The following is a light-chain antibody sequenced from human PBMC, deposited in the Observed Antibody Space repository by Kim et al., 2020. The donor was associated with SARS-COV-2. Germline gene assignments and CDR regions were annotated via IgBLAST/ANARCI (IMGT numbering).Light chain of an antibody. Sequence: DIQMTQSPSTLSASVGDRVTITCRASQSISSWLAWYQQKPGKAPKLLIYDASGLESGVPSRFSGSGSGTEFTLTISSLRPDDSATYYCQQYNSYPWTFGQGTKVDIK. J-gene: IGKJ1*01. CDR1: QSISSW. CDR2: DAS. CDR3: QQYNSYPWT. V-gene: IGKV1-5*01.